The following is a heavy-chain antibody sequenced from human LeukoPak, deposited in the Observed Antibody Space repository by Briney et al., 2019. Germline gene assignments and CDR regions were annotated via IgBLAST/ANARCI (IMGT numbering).Heavy chain of an antibody. CDR2: IDPSGGST. D-gene: IGHD6-19*01. CDR1: GYTFTSYY. V-gene: IGHV1-46*01. J-gene: IGHJ4*02. CDR3: ARVYSSGWPFDY. Sequence: ASVKVSCKASGYTFTSYYMHWVRQAPGQGLEWMGIIDPSGGSTRYPQKFQGRVTITRDTSASTAYMELSSLRSEDTAVYYCARVYSSGWPFDYWGQGTLVTVSS.